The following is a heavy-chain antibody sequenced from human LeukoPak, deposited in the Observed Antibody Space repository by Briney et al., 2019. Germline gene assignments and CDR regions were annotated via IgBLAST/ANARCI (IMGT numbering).Heavy chain of an antibody. J-gene: IGHJ3*01. V-gene: IGHV3-30*03. D-gene: IGHD6-13*01. Sequence: AGGSLRLSCAASGFTFSTYGMHWVRQAPGKGLEWVAVISYDGSNKYYTDSVEGRFTISRDNSENTVYLQMNSLTAEDTAIYYCAREVGGSRAFDVWGQGTMVTVSS. CDR3: AREVGGSRAFDV. CDR1: GFTFSTYG. CDR2: ISYDGSNK.